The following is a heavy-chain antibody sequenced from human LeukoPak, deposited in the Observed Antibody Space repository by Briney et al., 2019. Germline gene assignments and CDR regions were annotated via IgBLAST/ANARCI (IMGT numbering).Heavy chain of an antibody. J-gene: IGHJ4*02. CDR2: ISGSGGST. CDR3: AKDRPNYYDSSGHYYRRDGDY. D-gene: IGHD3-22*01. V-gene: IGHV3-23*01. CDR1: GFTFSSYA. Sequence: GGSLRLSCAASGFTFSSYAMSWVRQAPGKGLEWVSAISGSGGSTYYADSVKGRFTISRDNSKNTLYLQMNSLGAEDTAVYYCAKDRPNYYDSSGHYYRRDGDYWGQGTLVTVSS.